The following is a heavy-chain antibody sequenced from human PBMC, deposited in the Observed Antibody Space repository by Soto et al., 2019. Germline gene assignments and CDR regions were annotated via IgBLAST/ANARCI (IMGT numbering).Heavy chain of an antibody. V-gene: IGHV4-34*01. CDR3: ARASSVLYCSGGSCYRYYYFDY. CDR1: GGSFSGYY. J-gene: IGHJ4*02. Sequence: SETLSLTCAVYGGSFSGYYWSWIRQPPGKGLEWIGEINHSGSTNYNPSLKSRVTISVDTSKNQFSLKLSSVTAADTAVYYCARASSVLYCSGGSCYRYYYFDYWGQGTLVTVSS. D-gene: IGHD2-15*01. CDR2: INHSGST.